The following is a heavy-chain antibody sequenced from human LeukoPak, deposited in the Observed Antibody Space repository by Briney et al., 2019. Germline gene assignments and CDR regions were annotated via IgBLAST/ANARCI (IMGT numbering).Heavy chain of an antibody. Sequence: ASVKVSCKASGYDFTSVGITWVRQAPGQGLEWMGWINPKSGGTSYPQKFQGRVSMTRDTSISTAYMELSRLRSDDTAVYYCVPSNNFYYFDYWGQGTLVTVSS. CDR3: VPSNNFYYFDY. J-gene: IGHJ4*02. CDR1: GYDFTSVG. CDR2: INPKSGGT. V-gene: IGHV1-2*02. D-gene: IGHD1-1*01.